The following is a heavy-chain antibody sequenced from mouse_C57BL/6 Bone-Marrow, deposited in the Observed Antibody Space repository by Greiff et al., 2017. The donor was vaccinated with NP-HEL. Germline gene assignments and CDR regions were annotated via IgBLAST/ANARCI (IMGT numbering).Heavy chain of an antibody. D-gene: IGHD1-1*01. Sequence: QVQLKQSGAELASPGASVKLSCKASGYTFTSYGISWVKQRTGQGLEWIGEIYPRSGNTYYNEKFKGKATLTADKSSSTAYMELRSLTSEDSAVYYCARWYYGSFDYWGQGTTLTVSS. CDR3: ARWYYGSFDY. V-gene: IGHV1-81*01. J-gene: IGHJ2*01. CDR2: IYPRSGNT. CDR1: GYTFTSYG.